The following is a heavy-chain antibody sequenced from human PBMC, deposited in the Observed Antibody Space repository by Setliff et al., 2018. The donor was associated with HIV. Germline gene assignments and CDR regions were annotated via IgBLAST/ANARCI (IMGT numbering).Heavy chain of an antibody. D-gene: IGHD4-17*01. J-gene: IGHJ4*02. V-gene: IGHV4-59*02. CDR1: DDSVSTFY. CDR2: IHHTGST. CDR3: AKGAGFYGDYTFDH. Sequence: SETLSLTCTVSDDSVSTFYWNWIRQPPGKGLEWIGFIHHTGSTVPNPSLKSRVTILMDLSRNQLSLHLASVTTADTAVYYCAKGAGFYGDYTFDHWGQGRQVTVSS.